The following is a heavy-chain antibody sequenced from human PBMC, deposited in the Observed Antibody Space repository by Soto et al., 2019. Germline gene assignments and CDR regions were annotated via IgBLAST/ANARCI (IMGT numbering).Heavy chain of an antibody. V-gene: IGHV1-8*02. CDR3: AVTTGY. D-gene: IGHD3-9*01. Sequence: QVEVLQSGAEVKKPGASVKVSCQTPGYTFTAYYSNRVRQAHGQGLEWMWWVNPDHNNAGYAQRFQGRVNMTTNTSINTAVIELTSLRCEDTAVYSGAVTTGYWGQGGMVTVSS. J-gene: IGHJ4*02. CDR1: GYTFTAYY. CDR2: VNPDHNNA.